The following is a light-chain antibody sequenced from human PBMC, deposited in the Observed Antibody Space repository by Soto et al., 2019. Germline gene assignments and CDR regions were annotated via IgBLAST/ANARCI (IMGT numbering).Light chain of an antibody. Sequence: TQLTQSPSSLSASVGDTVTITCQASRDITDYLNWYQQKPGKAPKLLIYDASNLETGVPSRFSGSGSGTDFTLTISSLQPEDSATYYCQQSYSPLTFGRGTKVDIK. CDR2: DAS. CDR3: QQSYSPLT. CDR1: RDITDY. V-gene: IGKV1-33*01. J-gene: IGKJ4*01.